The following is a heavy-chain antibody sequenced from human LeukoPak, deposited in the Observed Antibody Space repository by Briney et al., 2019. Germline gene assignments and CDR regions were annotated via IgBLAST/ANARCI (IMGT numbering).Heavy chain of an antibody. D-gene: IGHD5-18*01. CDR3: AREVGIRLWLPRSWSDAFDI. CDR1: GGTFSSYA. CDR2: IIPILGIA. Sequence: SVKVSCKASGGTFSSYAISWVRQAPGQGLEWMGRIIPILGIANYAQKFQGRVTITADKSTSTAYMELSSLRSEDTAVYYCAREVGIRLWLPRSWSDAFDIWGQGTMVTVSS. V-gene: IGHV1-69*04. J-gene: IGHJ3*02.